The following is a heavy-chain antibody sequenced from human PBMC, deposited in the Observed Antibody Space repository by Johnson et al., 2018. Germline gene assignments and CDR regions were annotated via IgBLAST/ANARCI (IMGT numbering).Heavy chain of an antibody. Sequence: VRLVEFGGGLVQPEGSLRLCCSASGFSFDVYAMSWVRQAPGKGLESVSTLSGDGTDPYYAASVKGRFIISRDNSKNTLFLQMSSRIGEDTAVYYCARLVESYHSRWFDPWGQGTLVSVSS. V-gene: IGHV3-23*04. J-gene: IGHJ5*02. CDR1: GFSFDVYA. D-gene: IGHD2-15*01. CDR3: ARLVESYHSRWFDP. CDR2: LSGDGTDP.